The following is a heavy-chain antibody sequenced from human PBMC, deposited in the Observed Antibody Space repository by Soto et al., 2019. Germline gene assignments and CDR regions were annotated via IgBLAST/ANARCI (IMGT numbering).Heavy chain of an antibody. D-gene: IGHD2-2*01. CDR2: IYYSGST. CDR1: GGSISSGDYY. Sequence: PSETLSLTCTVSGGSISSGDYYWSWIRQPPGKGLEWIGYIYYSGSTYYNPSLKSRVTISVDTSKNQFSLKLSSVTAADTAVYYCARQGCTSCYFPVPGPNLFDPWGQGTLVTVYS. V-gene: IGHV4-30-4*01. J-gene: IGHJ5*02. CDR3: ARQGCTSCYFPVPGPNLFDP.